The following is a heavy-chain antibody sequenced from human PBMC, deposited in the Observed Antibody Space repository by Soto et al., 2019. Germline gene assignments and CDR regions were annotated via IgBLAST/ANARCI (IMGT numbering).Heavy chain of an antibody. V-gene: IGHV1-69*13. J-gene: IGHJ6*02. Sequence: VKVSCKASGGTFSSYAISWVRQAPGQGLEWMGGIIPIFGTANYAQKFQGRVTITADESTSTAYMELSSLRSEDTAVYYCARDRHGSGGNGMDVWGQGTTVTVSS. CDR3: ARDRHGSGGNGMDV. CDR1: GGTFSSYA. CDR2: IIPIFGTA. D-gene: IGHD3-10*01.